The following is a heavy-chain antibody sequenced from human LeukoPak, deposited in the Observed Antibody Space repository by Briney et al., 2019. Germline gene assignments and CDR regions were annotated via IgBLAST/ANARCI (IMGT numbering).Heavy chain of an antibody. CDR3: ARGRLVYGSGSGYYSDAFDI. CDR2: IIPIFGTA. CDR1: GGTFSSYA. V-gene: IGHV1-69*13. Sequence: SVKDSCKASGGTFSSYAISWVRQAPGQGLEWMGGIIPIFGTANYAQKFQGRVTITADESTSTAYMELSSLRSEDTAVYYCARGRLVYGSGSGYYSDAFDIWGQGTMVTVSS. J-gene: IGHJ3*02. D-gene: IGHD3-22*01.